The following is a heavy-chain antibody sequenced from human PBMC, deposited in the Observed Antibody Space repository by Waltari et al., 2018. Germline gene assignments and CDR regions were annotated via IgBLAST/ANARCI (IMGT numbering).Heavy chain of an antibody. CDR1: GFTVSSNY. V-gene: IGHV3-53*01. D-gene: IGHD4-17*01. CDR2: ILSGGCT. J-gene: IGHJ6*02. Sequence: EVQLVESGGGLIKPGGSLRLSCAASGFTVSSNYMSWARQAPGKGLVWGSVILSGGCTYYADSVKAPVTISRDNSKNTLYLQMNSLRAEDTAVYDCARDRGTVSDYYYGMDVWGQGTTVTVSS. CDR3: ARDRGTVSDYYYGMDV.